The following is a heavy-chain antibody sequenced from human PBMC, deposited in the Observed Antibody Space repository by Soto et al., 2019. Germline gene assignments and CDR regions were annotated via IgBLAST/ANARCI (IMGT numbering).Heavy chain of an antibody. Sequence: ASVKVSCKASGGTFSSYTISWVRQAPGQGLEWMGRIIPILGIANYAQKFQGRVTITADKSTSTAYMELSSLRSEDTAVYYCARDLAYCSSTSCLLDYWGQGTLVTVSS. CDR3: ARDLAYCSSTSCLLDY. J-gene: IGHJ4*02. CDR2: IIPILGIA. V-gene: IGHV1-69*04. CDR1: GGTFSSYT. D-gene: IGHD2-2*01.